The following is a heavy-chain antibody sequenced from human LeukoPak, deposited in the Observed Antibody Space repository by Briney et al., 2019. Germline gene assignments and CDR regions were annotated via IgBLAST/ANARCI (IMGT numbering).Heavy chain of an antibody. CDR3: ARDQVTAVAGDFDY. CDR2: INSDGSST. V-gene: IGHV3-74*01. Sequence: GGSLRLSCAASGFTFSSYWMHWVRQAPGKGLLWVSRINSDGSSTSYADSVKGRFTISRDNAKNTLYLQMNSLRAEDTAVYYCARDQVTAVAGDFDYWGQGTLVTVSS. D-gene: IGHD6-19*01. CDR1: GFTFSSYW. J-gene: IGHJ4*02.